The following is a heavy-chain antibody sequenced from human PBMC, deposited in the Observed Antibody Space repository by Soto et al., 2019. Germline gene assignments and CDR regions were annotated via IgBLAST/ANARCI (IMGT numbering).Heavy chain of an antibody. CDR3: ASCLDLSGDYVGSVPDDAFDI. CDR1: GYTFTSYG. CDR2: ISAYNGNT. Sequence: ASVKVSCKASGYTFTSYGISWVRQAPGQGLEWMGWISAYNGNTNYAQKLQGRVTMTTDTSTSTAYMELRSLRSDDTAVYYCASCLDLSGDYVGSVPDDAFDIWGQGTMVTGSS. J-gene: IGHJ3*02. D-gene: IGHD4-17*01. V-gene: IGHV1-18*01.